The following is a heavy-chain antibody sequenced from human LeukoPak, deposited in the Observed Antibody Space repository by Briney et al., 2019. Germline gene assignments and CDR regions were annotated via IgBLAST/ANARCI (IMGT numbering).Heavy chain of an antibody. D-gene: IGHD3-9*01. CDR2: ISSSSSYI. CDR1: GFTFSSYS. J-gene: IGHJ4*02. CDR3: ARGYYVIFTGYYPDY. V-gene: IGHV3-21*01. Sequence: PGGSLRLSCAASGFTFSSYSMNWVRQAPGKGLEWVSSISSSSSYIYYADSVKGRFTISRDNAKNSLYLQMNSLRAEDTAVYYCARGYYVIFTGYYPDYWGQGTLVTVSA.